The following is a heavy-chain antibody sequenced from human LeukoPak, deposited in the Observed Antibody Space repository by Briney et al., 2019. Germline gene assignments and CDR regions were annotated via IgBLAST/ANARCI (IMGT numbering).Heavy chain of an antibody. CDR1: GGSFSGYY. D-gene: IGHD2-2*01. J-gene: IGHJ5*02. CDR3: ARGARYCSSTSCFKNWFDP. V-gene: IGHV4-34*01. Sequence: SETLSLTCAAYGGSFSGYYWSWIRQPPGKGLEWIEEINHSGSTNYNPSLKSRVTISVDTSKDQFSLKLSSVTAADTAVYYCARGARYCSSTSCFKNWFDPWGQGTLVTVSS. CDR2: INHSGST.